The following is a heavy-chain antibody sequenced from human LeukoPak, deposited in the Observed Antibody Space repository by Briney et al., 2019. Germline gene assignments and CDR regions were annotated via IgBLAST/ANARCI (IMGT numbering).Heavy chain of an antibody. CDR1: GYTFTSYY. Sequence: GASVKVSCKASGYTFTSYYMHWVRQAPGQGLEWMGLINPSGGSTSYAQKFQGRVTMTRDMSTSTVYMELSSLRSEDTAVYYCARDPDDYGDYAGYFDLWGRGTLVTVSS. CDR3: ARDPDDYGDYAGYFDL. D-gene: IGHD4-17*01. V-gene: IGHV1-46*01. CDR2: INPSGGST. J-gene: IGHJ2*01.